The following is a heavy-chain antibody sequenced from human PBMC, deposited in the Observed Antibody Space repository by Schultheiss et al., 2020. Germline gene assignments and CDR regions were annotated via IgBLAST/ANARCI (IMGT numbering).Heavy chain of an antibody. V-gene: IGHV3-48*04. Sequence: WGSLRLACAASGFTFSSYSMNWIRQAPGKGLEWVSYISSSGSTIYYADSVKGRFTISRDNAKNSLYLQMNSLRAEDTAVYYCARGRYSYGYIGIYYYYYMDVWGKGTTVTVSS. J-gene: IGHJ6*03. D-gene: IGHD5-18*01. CDR2: ISSSGSTI. CDR3: ARGRYSYGYIGIYYYYYMDV. CDR1: GFTFSSYS.